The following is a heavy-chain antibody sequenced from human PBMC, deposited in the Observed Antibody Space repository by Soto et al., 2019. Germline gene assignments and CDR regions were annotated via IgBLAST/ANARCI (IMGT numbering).Heavy chain of an antibody. CDR3: ASGGSSLNFDS. CDR2: ISSSSST. Sequence: GGSLRLSCAASGFTFSSYSMNWVRRAPGKGLEWVSYISSSSSTSYADSVKGRFTISRDNAKNTLYLQMNSLRAEDTAVYYCASGGSSLNFDSWGQGTLVTVSS. V-gene: IGHV3-21*05. CDR1: GFTFSSYS. D-gene: IGHD6-6*01. J-gene: IGHJ4*02.